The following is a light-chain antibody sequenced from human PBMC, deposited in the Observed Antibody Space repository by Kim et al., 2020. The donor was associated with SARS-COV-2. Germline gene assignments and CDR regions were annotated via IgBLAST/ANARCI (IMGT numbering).Light chain of an antibody. CDR1: SSDVGGYNY. Sequence: PGQSVTSSCTGTSSDVGGYNYVSWYRQHPGKAPKLIIYEFSKRPSGVPDRFSGSKSGNTASLTVSGLQAEDEADYYCSSYAGYNILFGGGTQLTVL. CDR2: EFS. CDR3: SSYAGYNIL. J-gene: IGLJ2*01. V-gene: IGLV2-8*01.